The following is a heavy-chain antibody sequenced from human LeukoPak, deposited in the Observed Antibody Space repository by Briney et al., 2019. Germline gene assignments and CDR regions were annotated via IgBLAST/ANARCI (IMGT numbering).Heavy chain of an antibody. V-gene: IGHV4-30-2*01. D-gene: IGHD3-3*01. Sequence: SQTLSLTCTVSGGSISSGGYYWSWIRQPPGKGLEWIGYIYHSGSTYYNPSLKSRVTISVDRSKNQFSLKLSSVTAADTAVYYCARGWSVDFWSGSSPYFDYWGQGTLVTVSS. CDR3: ARGWSVDFWSGSSPYFDY. CDR2: IYHSGST. CDR1: GGSISSGGYY. J-gene: IGHJ4*02.